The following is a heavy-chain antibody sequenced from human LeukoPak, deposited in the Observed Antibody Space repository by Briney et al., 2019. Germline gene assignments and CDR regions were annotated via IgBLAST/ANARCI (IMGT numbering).Heavy chain of an antibody. D-gene: IGHD1-26*01. Sequence: GGSLRLSCAASGFTFSSYAMHWVRQAPGKGLEWVSLISWDGGSTYYADSVKGRFTISRDNAKNSLYLQMNSLRAEDTAVYYCASLDRGSYYSFDYWGQGTLVTVSS. CDR3: ASLDRGSYYSFDY. V-gene: IGHV3-43D*03. CDR2: ISWDGGST. J-gene: IGHJ4*02. CDR1: GFTFSSYA.